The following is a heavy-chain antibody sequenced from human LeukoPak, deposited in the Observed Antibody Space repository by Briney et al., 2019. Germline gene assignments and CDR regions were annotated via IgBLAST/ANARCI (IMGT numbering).Heavy chain of an antibody. J-gene: IGHJ6*02. CDR1: GYTFTSYG. V-gene: IGHV1-18*01. CDR2: ISPNNGKT. Sequence: GASVRVPCKTSGYTFTSYGITWVRQAPGQGLEWMAYISPNNGKTNYARNLQGRVTMTTDASTSTAYLELRSLISDDTAVYYCATKGSSSDYYGIDVWGQGTSVTVSS. CDR3: ATKGSSSDYYGIDV. D-gene: IGHD6-6*01.